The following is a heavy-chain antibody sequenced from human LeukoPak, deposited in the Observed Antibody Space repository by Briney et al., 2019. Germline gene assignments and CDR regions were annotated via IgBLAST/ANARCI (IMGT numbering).Heavy chain of an antibody. J-gene: IGHJ3*02. D-gene: IGHD3-22*01. V-gene: IGHV4-59*01. CDR3: ARGGYYDSSGYDSRDDAFDI. CDR1: GVSISSYY. Sequence: PSETLSLTCTVSGVSISSYYWSWIRQPPGKGLEWIGYIYYSGSTNYNPPLKSRVTISVDTSKNQFSLKLSSVTAADTAVYYCARGGYYDSSGYDSRDDAFDIWGQGTMVTVSS. CDR2: IYYSGST.